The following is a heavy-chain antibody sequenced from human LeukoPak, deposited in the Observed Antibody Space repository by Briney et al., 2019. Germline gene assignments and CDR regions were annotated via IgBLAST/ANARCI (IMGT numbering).Heavy chain of an antibody. D-gene: IGHD3-10*01. CDR3: ARVVRGGSAAAFDI. V-gene: IGHV3-30*19. J-gene: IGHJ3*02. CDR2: ISYDGSNK. Sequence: GGSLRLSCAVSGFTFSNYGMHWVRQAPGKGLEWVAVISYDGSNKYYADSVKGRFTNSRDNSKNTLYLQMNSLRAEDTAVYYCARVVRGGSAAAFDIWGQGTMVTVSP. CDR1: GFTFSNYG.